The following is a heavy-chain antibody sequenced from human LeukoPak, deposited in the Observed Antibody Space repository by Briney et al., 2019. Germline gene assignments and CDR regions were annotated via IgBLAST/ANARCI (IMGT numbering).Heavy chain of an antibody. CDR1: GFTFSSYG. D-gene: IGHD6-13*01. CDR2: IRYDGSNK. CDR3: VKDLRVPAAGTKVDY. Sequence: GGSLRLXCAASGFTFSSYGMHWVRQAPGKGLEWVAFIRYDGSNKYYADSVKGRFTISRDNSKNTLYLQMNSLRAEDTAVYYCVKDLRVPAAGTKVDYWGQGTLVTVSS. J-gene: IGHJ4*02. V-gene: IGHV3-30*02.